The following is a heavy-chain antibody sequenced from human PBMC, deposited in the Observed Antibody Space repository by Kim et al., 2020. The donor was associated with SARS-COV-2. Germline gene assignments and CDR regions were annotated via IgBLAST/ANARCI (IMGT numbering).Heavy chain of an antibody. CDR3: ARDSSTVTKYYYYGMDV. Sequence: SVKVSCKASGGTFSSYAISWVRQAPGQGLEWMGRIIPILGIANYAQKFQGRVTITADKSTSTAYMELSSLRSEDTAVYYCARDSSTVTKYYYYGMDVWGQGTTVTVSS. CDR1: GGTFSSYA. CDR2: IIPILGIA. V-gene: IGHV1-69*04. J-gene: IGHJ6*02. D-gene: IGHD4-17*01.